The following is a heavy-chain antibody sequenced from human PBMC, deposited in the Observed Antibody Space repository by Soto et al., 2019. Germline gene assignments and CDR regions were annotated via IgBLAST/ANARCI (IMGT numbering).Heavy chain of an antibody. CDR1: GYTFTSYY. V-gene: IGHV1-46*01. Sequence: ASVKVSCKASGYTFTSYYMHWVRQAPGQGLEWMGIINPSGGSTSYAQKFQGRVTMTRDTSTSTVYMELSSLRSEDTAVYYCARTYCSSTSCYTGDYYYYYGMDVWGQGTTVTV. D-gene: IGHD2-2*02. CDR2: INPSGGST. J-gene: IGHJ6*02. CDR3: ARTYCSSTSCYTGDYYYYYGMDV.